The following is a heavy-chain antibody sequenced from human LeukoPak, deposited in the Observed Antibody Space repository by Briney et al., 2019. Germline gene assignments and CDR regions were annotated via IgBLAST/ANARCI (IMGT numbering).Heavy chain of an antibody. CDR1: GGTFSSYA. Sequence: LVKVTCQASGGTFSSYAISWVRQAPGQGLEWMGGIIRMFGISNYVQKFQGRFTIPTDEPTSTAYMELSSLRSEDTAVYYCAINLGYNSGSDYWGQGTLVTVSS. V-gene: IGHV1-69*05. J-gene: IGHJ4*02. CDR2: IIRMFGIS. D-gene: IGHD1-20*01. CDR3: AINLGYNSGSDY.